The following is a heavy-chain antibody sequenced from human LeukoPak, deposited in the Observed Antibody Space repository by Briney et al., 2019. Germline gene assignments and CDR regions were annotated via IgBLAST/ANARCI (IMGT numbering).Heavy chain of an antibody. J-gene: IGHJ4*02. CDR3: ARDRSSPYFDY. CDR1: GGTFSSYA. CDR2: IIPIFGTA. Sequence: AVKVSCKASGGTFSSYAISWVRQAPGQGLEWMGGIIPIFGTANYAQKFQGRVTITADKSTSTAYMELSSLRSEDTAVYYCARDRSSPYFDYWGQGTLVTVSS. V-gene: IGHV1-69*06. D-gene: IGHD6-6*01.